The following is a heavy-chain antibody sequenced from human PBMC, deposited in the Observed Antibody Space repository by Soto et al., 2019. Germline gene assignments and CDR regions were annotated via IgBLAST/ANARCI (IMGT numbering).Heavy chain of an antibody. V-gene: IGHV3-48*04. CDR1: GFTFSSYS. CDR3: ATFCSGSYYWVQDRNFDY. J-gene: IGHJ4*02. Sequence: PGRSLRLSCAASGFTFSSYSMNWVSQAPGKGLEWVSYISSSSSTIYYADTVKGRFTVSRDNAKNSLYLQMNGLRAEDTAVYYCATFCSGSYYWVQDRNFDYWGQGALVTVSS. D-gene: IGHD3-10*02. CDR2: ISSSSSTI.